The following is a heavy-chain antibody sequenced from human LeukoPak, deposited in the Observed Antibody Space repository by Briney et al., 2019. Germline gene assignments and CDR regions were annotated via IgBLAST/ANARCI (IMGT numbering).Heavy chain of an antibody. CDR2: INRSGST. D-gene: IGHD3-10*01. Sequence: SETLSLTCAVYGGSFSDYYWSWIRQPPGKGLEWIGEINRSGSTHYNPSLKRRVTISVDTSKNQFSLKLSSVTAADTAVYYCARGPRFGELLWHWFDPWGQGTLVTVSS. CDR1: GGSFSDYY. V-gene: IGHV4-34*01. J-gene: IGHJ5*02. CDR3: ARGPRFGELLWHWFDP.